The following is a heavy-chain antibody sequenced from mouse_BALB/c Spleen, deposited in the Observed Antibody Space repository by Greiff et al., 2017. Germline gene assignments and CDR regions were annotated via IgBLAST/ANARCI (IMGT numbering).Heavy chain of an antibody. V-gene: IGHV5-6-5*01. Sequence: EVMLVESGGGLVKPGGSLKLSCAASGFTFSSYAMSWVRQTPEKRLEWVASISSGGSTYYPDSVKGRFTISRDNARNILYLQMSSLRSEDTAMYYCASAYYRYGRFAYWGQGTLVTVSA. CDR1: GFTFSSYA. CDR2: ISSGGST. CDR3: ASAYYRYGRFAY. J-gene: IGHJ3*01. D-gene: IGHD2-14*01.